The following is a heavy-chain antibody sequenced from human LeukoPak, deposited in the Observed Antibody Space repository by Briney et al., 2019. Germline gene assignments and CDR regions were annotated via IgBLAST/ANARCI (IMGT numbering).Heavy chain of an antibody. CDR1: GGSISSYY. J-gene: IGHJ4*02. D-gene: IGHD2-2*01. Sequence: PSETLSLTCTVSGGSISSYYWSWIRQPPGKGLEWIGYIYYSGSTNYNPSLKSRVTISVDTSKNQFSLKLSSVTAADTAVYYCARHVKDIVEVPAAYYFDYWGQGTLVTVSS. CDR3: ARHVKDIVEVPAAYYFDY. V-gene: IGHV4-59*08. CDR2: IYYSGST.